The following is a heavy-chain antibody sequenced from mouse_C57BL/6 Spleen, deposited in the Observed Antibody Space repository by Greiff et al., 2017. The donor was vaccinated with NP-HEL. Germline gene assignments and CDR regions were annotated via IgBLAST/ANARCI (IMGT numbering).Heavy chain of an antibody. V-gene: IGHV10-1*01. CDR1: GFSFNTYA. Sequence: EVQRVESGGGLVQPKGSLKLSCAASGFSFNTYAMNWVRQAPGKGLEWVARIRSKSNNYATYYADSVKDRFTISRDDSESMLYLQMNNLKTEDTAMYYCVSDYDSFAYWGQGTLVTVSA. CDR2: IRSKSNNYAT. D-gene: IGHD2-4*01. CDR3: VSDYDSFAY. J-gene: IGHJ3*01.